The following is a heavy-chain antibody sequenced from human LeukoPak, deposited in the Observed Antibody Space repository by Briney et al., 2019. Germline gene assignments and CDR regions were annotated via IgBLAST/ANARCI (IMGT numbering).Heavy chain of an antibody. CDR2: IYYSGST. CDR3: ARDLIDYYYGMDV. V-gene: IGHV4-59*01. Sequence: PETLSLTCTVSGGSISSYYWSWIRQPPGKGLEWIGYIYYSGSTNYNPSLKSRVAISVDTSKNQFSLKLSSVTAADTAVYYCARDLIDYYYGMDVWGQGTTVTVSS. CDR1: GGSISSYY. J-gene: IGHJ6*02. D-gene: IGHD3-22*01.